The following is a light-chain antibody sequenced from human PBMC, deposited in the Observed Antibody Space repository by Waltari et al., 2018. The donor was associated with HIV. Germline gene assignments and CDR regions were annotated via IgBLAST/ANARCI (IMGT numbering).Light chain of an antibody. CDR1: NSDVGSYNL. CDR3: CSYAGSRGEV. J-gene: IGLJ2*01. CDR2: EVT. Sequence: QSALTQPASVSGSPGQSITISCTGTNSDVGSYNLVSWYQHDPNKAPQLLIFEVTKRPSGHSNRFSGSRSGNTASLTISGLQAEDEADYYCCSYAGSRGEVFGAGTKLTVL. V-gene: IGLV2-23*02.